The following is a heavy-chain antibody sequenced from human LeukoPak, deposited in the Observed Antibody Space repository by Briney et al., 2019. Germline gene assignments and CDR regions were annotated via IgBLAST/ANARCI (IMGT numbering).Heavy chain of an antibody. V-gene: IGHV4-61*02. CDR2: IYTSGST. CDR1: GGSINSGIYY. D-gene: IGHD1-1*01. CDR3: AGQLGRRQNFDY. Sequence: SETLSLTCTVSGGSINSGIYYWSWIRQPAGKGLEWIGRIYTSGSTNYNPSLKSRVTISVDTSKNQFSLILSSVTAADTAVYYCAGQLGRRQNFDYWGQGTLATVSS. J-gene: IGHJ4*02.